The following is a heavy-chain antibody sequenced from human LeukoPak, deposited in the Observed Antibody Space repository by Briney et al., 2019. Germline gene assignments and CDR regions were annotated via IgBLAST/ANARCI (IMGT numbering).Heavy chain of an antibody. V-gene: IGHV4-4*07. CDR3: ARDRGYCSGGTCYSAFDI. CDR1: GDSMYSHY. J-gene: IGHJ3*02. D-gene: IGHD2-15*01. Sequence: SETLSLTCSVSGDSMYSHYWSFIRQAAGTGLEWIGRIHTSGTTYYNPSLKSRVTLSIDTSMNQFSLRLTSVTAADTAVYYCARDRGYCSGGTCYSAFDIWGQGTLVTVSS. CDR2: IHTSGTT.